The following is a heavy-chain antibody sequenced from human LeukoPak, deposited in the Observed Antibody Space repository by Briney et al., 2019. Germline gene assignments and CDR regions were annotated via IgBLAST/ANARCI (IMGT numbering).Heavy chain of an antibody. Sequence: SETLSLTCAVYGGSFSGYYWSWIRQPPGKGLEWIGEINHSGSTNYNPSLKSRVTISVDTSKNQFSLKLNYVTAADTAVYYCARLTYFRESNGYWEGGRRAYPYSSYMDVWGKGTTVTISS. J-gene: IGHJ6*03. CDR1: GGSFSGYY. D-gene: IGHD3-22*01. V-gene: IGHV4-34*01. CDR2: INHSGST. CDR3: ARLTYFRESNGYWEGGRRAYPYSSYMDV.